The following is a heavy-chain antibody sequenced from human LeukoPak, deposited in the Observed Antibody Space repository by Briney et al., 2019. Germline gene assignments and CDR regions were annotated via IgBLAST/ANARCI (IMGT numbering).Heavy chain of an antibody. CDR3: AREGIVGATTLGY. CDR2: IIPIFGTA. Sequence: ASVKVSCKASGGTFSSYAISWVPQAPGQGLEWMGRIIPIFGTANYAQKVQGRVTTTTDESTSTAYMELSSLRSEDTAVYYCAREGIVGATTLGYWGQGTLVTVSS. J-gene: IGHJ4*02. D-gene: IGHD1-26*01. CDR1: GGTFSSYA. V-gene: IGHV1-69*05.